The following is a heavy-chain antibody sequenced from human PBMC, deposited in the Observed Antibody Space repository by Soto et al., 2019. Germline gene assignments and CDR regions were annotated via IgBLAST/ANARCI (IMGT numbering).Heavy chain of an antibody. CDR3: ARDLRRGGN. CDR2: IYAGGTT. J-gene: IGHJ4*02. Sequence: EVQLVESGGDLIQPGGSLRLSCAVSGFSVSSNHMSWVRQGPGKGLEWVSLIYAGGTTYYTDSVKGRFTISADNSKNTLWLQMNSLRAEDTAVYYCARDLRRGGNWGQGTLVTVSS. CDR1: GFSVSSNH. V-gene: IGHV3-53*01.